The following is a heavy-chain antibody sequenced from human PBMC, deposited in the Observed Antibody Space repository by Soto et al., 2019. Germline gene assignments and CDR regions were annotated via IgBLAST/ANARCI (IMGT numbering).Heavy chain of an antibody. Sequence: PAASMPISCAASGINANTYSQNWIPQAPGKGLEWVSSISSSSSYIYYADSVKGRFTISRDNAKNSLYLQMNSLRAEDTAVYYCAIDFRPSQSVVVPASAQPYY. CDR2: ISSSSSYI. D-gene: IGHD2-2*01. CDR1: GINANTYS. J-gene: IGHJ6*01. V-gene: IGHV3-21*01. CDR3: AIDFRPSQSVVVPASAQPYY.